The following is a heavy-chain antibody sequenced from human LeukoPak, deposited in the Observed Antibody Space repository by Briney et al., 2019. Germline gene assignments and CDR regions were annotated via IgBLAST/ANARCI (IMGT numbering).Heavy chain of an antibody. CDR2: ISSSGRTM. J-gene: IGHJ4*02. CDR1: GFSFSSYE. D-gene: IGHD3-22*01. CDR3: ARGYGGSYPYYFDY. V-gene: IGHV3-48*03. Sequence: GGSLRLSCAASGFSFSSYEMNWVRQAPGKGLEWVSYISSSGRTMYYADSVKGRFSISRDNAKKALYLQVNSLRAEGTAVYYCARGYGGSYPYYFDYWGQGTLVAVSS.